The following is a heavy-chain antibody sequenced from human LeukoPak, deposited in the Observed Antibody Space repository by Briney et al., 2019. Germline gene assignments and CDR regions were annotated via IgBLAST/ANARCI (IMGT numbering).Heavy chain of an antibody. J-gene: IGHJ4*02. D-gene: IGHD1-20*01. CDR2: INPNSGGT. CDR3: ARDPYNWNGLAYFDY. Sequence: ASVNVSCKASGYTFTGYYMHWVRQAPGQGLEWMGWINPNSGGTNYAQKFQGRVTMTRDTSISTAYMELSRLRSDDTAVYYCARDPYNWNGLAYFDYWGQGTLVTVSS. V-gene: IGHV1-2*02. CDR1: GYTFTGYY.